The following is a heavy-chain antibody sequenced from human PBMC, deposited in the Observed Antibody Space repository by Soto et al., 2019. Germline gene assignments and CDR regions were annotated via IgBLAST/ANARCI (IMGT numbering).Heavy chain of an antibody. J-gene: IGHJ4*02. CDR3: ARSLDVFLWLGELLSLGFDS. CDR1: GFTFDNYA. Sequence: EVQLMESGGGLVQPGGCLRLSCAASGFTFDNYAMNWVRQAPGKGLEWVSGISATGGSTYYAASVRGRFGISRDNSKNTLDIQMNSLRAEDTAVYYCARSLDVFLWLGELLSLGFDSWGQGTLVTASS. D-gene: IGHD3-10*01. V-gene: IGHV3-23*01. CDR2: ISATGGST.